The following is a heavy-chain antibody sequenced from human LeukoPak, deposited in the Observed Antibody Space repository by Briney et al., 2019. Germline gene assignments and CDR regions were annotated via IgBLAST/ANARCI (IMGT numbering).Heavy chain of an antibody. Sequence: SETLSLTCTVSGGSISSSSYYWGWIRQPPGKGLEWIGSIYYSGSTYYNPSLKSRVTISVDTSKNQFSLKLSSVTAADTAVYYCARWFDILTGGGFDPWGQGTLVTVSS. CDR2: IYYSGST. V-gene: IGHV4-39*01. CDR3: ARWFDILTGGGFDP. D-gene: IGHD3-9*01. CDR1: GGSISSSSYY. J-gene: IGHJ5*02.